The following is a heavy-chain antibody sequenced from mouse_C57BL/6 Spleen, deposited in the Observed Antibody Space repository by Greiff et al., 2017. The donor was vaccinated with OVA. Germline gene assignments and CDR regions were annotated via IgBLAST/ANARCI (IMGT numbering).Heavy chain of an antibody. CDR1: GFSFNTYA. J-gene: IGHJ1*03. V-gene: IGHV10-1*01. D-gene: IGHD1-1*02. CDR2: IRSKSNNYAT. CDR3: VRHGVYGWYFDV. Sequence: EVKVVESGGGLVQPKGSLKLSCAASGFSFNTYAMNWVRQAPGQGLEWVARIRSKSNNYATYYADSVKDRFTISRDDSESMLYLQMNNLKTEDTAMYYGVRHGVYGWYFDVWGTGTTVTVSS.